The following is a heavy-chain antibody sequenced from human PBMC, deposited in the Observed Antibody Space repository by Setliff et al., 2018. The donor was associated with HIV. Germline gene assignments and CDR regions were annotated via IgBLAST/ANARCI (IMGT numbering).Heavy chain of an antibody. V-gene: IGHV1-69*13. CDR1: GGTFSSYA. J-gene: IGHJ5*02. CDR3: ARVGYSSGWFGP. Sequence: ASVKVSCKASGGTFSSYAISWVRQAPGQGLEWMGGIIPIFGTANYAQKFQGRVTITADESTSTAYMELSSLRSEDTAVYYCARVGYSSGWFGPWGQGTLVTVSS. D-gene: IGHD6-19*01. CDR2: IIPIFGTA.